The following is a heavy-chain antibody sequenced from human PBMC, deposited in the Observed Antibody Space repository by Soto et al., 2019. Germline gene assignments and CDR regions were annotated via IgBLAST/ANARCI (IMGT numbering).Heavy chain of an antibody. V-gene: IGHV4-59*01. CDR2: IYYSGNT. CDR1: GGSISNDF. Sequence: PSETLSLTCTVSGGSISNDFWGWIRQPPGKGLECIGYIYYSGNTNYNPSLKSRVTMSVDASKNQFSLKVTSVTAADTAVYYCARGHYDFSSGSRYSFFDRWG. CDR3: ARGHYDFSSGSRYSFFDR. D-gene: IGHD3-3*01. J-gene: IGHJ5*02.